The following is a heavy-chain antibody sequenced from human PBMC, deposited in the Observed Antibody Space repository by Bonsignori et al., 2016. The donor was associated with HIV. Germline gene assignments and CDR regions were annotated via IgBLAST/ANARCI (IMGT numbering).Heavy chain of an antibody. CDR1: GGSINSGSSY. CDR2: IYTSGST. J-gene: IGHJ4*02. Sequence: LRLSCTVSGGSINSGSSYWSWIRQPAGKGLEWIGRIYTSGSTNYNPSLKSRVTISIDTSKNQFSLKLSSVTAADTAVYFCVRDPGAYFFDYWGQGTLVTVSS. V-gene: IGHV4-61*02. CDR3: VRDPGAYFFDY. D-gene: IGHD7-27*01.